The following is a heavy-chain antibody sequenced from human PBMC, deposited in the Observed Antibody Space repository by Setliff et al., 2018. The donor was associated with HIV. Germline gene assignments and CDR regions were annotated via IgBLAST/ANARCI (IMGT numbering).Heavy chain of an antibody. CDR3: AREDSSYHYFDS. J-gene: IGHJ4*02. Sequence: KASETLSLTCSVSGASISSGDSYWSWVRQPPGKGLEWIGYINYSGTTFYNPPLKSRVFISVDTSKNQFSLKLRSVTAADTAVYWCAREDSSYHYFDSWGQGMLVTVSS. D-gene: IGHD3-22*01. V-gene: IGHV4-30-4*08. CDR1: GASISSGDSY. CDR2: INYSGTT.